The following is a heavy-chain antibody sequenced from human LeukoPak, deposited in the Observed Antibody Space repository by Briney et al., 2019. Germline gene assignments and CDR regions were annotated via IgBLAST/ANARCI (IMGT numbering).Heavy chain of an antibody. Sequence: SVKVSCKASGGTFSSYAISWVRQAPGQGLEWMGGIIPIFGTANYAQKFQGRVTITTDESTSTAYMELSSLRSEDTAVYYCARHRTTVTTHFDYWGQGTLVTVSS. CDR2: IIPIFGTA. CDR1: GGTFSSYA. J-gene: IGHJ4*02. CDR3: ARHRTTVTTHFDY. V-gene: IGHV1-69*05. D-gene: IGHD4-11*01.